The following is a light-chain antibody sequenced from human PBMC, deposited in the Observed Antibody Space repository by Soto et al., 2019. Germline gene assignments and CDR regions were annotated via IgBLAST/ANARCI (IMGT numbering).Light chain of an antibody. Sequence: QSALTQPPSASGSPGQSVTISCTGTKNDIVVYDFVSWYQHHPGKAPRLIIYEVVQRPSGVPDRFSGSKSGNTASLPVSGLQAADEADYFCKSYAGSNTYVFGSGTKVTVL. V-gene: IGLV2-8*01. CDR2: EVV. CDR3: KSYAGSNTYV. J-gene: IGLJ1*01. CDR1: KNDIVVYDF.